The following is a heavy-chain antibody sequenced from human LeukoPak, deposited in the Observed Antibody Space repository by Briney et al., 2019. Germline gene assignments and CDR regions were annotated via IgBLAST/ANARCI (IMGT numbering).Heavy chain of an antibody. CDR3: ARVLFGYYGVDV. V-gene: IGHV3-64D*09. CDR1: GFTFSSYA. J-gene: IGHJ6*02. CDR2: ISSHGGST. Sequence: GGSLRLSCSASGFTFSSYAMHWVRQAPGKGLEYVSAISSHGGSTYYADSVKGRFTISRDNSKNTLYLQMSSLRAEDTAVYYCARVLFGYYGVDVWGQGTTVTVSS. D-gene: IGHD3-3*01.